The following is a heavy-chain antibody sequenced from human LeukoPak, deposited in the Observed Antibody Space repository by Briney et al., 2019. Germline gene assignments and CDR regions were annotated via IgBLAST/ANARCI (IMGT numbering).Heavy chain of an antibody. D-gene: IGHD6-19*01. CDR3: ARVSPWGIVVAGDY. Sequence: ASVKVSCKASGYTFTSYGINWVRQAPGQGLEWMGWISAYNGNTNYAQKFQGRVTMTTDTSTSTAYMELSSLRSDDTAVYYCARVSPWGIVVAGDYWGQGTLVTVSS. CDR1: GYTFTSYG. CDR2: ISAYNGNT. J-gene: IGHJ4*02. V-gene: IGHV1-18*01.